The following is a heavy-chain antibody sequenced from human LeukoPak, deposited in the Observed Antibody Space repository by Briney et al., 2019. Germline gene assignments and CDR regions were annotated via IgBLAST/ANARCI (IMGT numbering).Heavy chain of an antibody. D-gene: IGHD3-22*01. J-gene: IGHJ3*02. CDR3: AREPVVLITTDAFDI. CDR2: ISSSGSTI. V-gene: IGHV3-48*03. CDR1: GFTFRSYE. Sequence: PGGSLTLSCEDSGFTFRSYEMNWVRQAPGKGLEWVSYISSSGSTIYYADSVKGRFTISRDNAKNSLYLQMNSLRAEDTAVYYCAREPVVLITTDAFDIWGQGTMVTVSS.